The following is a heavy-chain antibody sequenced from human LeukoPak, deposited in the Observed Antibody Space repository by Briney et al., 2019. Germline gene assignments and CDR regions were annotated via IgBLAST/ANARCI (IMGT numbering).Heavy chain of an antibody. CDR1: GASITSGLYY. D-gene: IGHD1-1*01. J-gene: IGHJ4*02. Sequence: SQTLSLTCTVSGASITSGLYYWNWIRQPAGKGLEWIGRINTSGTNYNPSLKSLVTISVDSSRNQFSLRLRSVTAADTALYYCVSSNWLRDANFDSWGQGTLVTVSS. CDR2: INTSGT. CDR3: VSSNWLRDANFDS. V-gene: IGHV4-61*02.